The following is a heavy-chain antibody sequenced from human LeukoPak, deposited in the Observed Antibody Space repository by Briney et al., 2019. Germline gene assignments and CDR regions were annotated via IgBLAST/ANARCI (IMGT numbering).Heavy chain of an antibody. D-gene: IGHD3-10*01. J-gene: IGHJ6*04. CDR1: GGSISSGDYY. Sequence: PSETLSLTCTVSGGSISSGDYYGSWIRQPPGKGLEWIGYIYYSGSTYYNPSLKSRVTISVDTSKNQFSLKLSSVTAADTAVYYCARDWVVLLWFGELSHGMDVWGKGTTVTVSS. CDR3: ARDWVVLLWFGELSHGMDV. CDR2: IYYSGST. V-gene: IGHV4-30-4*01.